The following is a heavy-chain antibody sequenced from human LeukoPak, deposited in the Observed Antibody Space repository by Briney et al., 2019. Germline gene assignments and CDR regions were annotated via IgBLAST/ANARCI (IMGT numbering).Heavy chain of an antibody. J-gene: IGHJ3*02. Sequence: GGSLRLSCAASGFTFSSYWMSWVRQAPGKGLEWVANIKQDGSEKYYVDAVKGRFTISGDNAKNSLYLQMNSLRAEDTAVYYCAREDWEYQLLNAFDIWGQGTMVTVSS. CDR2: IKQDGSEK. D-gene: IGHD2-2*01. CDR1: GFTFSSYW. CDR3: AREDWEYQLLNAFDI. V-gene: IGHV3-7*01.